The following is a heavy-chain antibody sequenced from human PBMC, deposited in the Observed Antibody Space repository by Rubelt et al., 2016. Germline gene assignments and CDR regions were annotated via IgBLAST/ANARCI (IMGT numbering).Heavy chain of an antibody. Sequence: QVQLVQSGAEVKKPGSSVMVSRKASGGTFRSYAISWVRQAPGQGLEWMGGIIPIFGTATYAQKFQGRVTIIADESTSTSYMELSSLRSEDTAVDYCARRQQLGPFDYWGQGTLVTVSS. CDR3: ARRQQLGPFDY. D-gene: IGHD6-13*01. CDR1: GGTFRSYA. J-gene: IGHJ4*02. V-gene: IGHV1-69*01. CDR2: IIPIFGTA.